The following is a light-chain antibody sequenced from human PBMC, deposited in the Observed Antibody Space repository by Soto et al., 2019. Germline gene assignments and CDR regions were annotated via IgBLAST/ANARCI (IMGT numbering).Light chain of an antibody. CDR1: QSILNRSNNKNH. Sequence: IVMTQSPDSLAVSLGERATINCKSCQSILNRSNNKNHLAWYQQKPGNPPELLIYWASTRESGVPDRFSGRVSGTDFTLTISSLQAEDVAVYYCLQYSATAYSFGPGTKLEIK. CDR3: LQYSATAYS. V-gene: IGKV4-1*01. J-gene: IGKJ2*03. CDR2: WAS.